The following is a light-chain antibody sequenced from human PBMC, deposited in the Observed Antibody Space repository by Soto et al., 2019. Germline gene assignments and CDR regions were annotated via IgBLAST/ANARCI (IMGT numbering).Light chain of an antibody. CDR1: SGHSNYA. Sequence: QSVLTQSPSASASLGASVKLTCTLSSGHSNYAIAWHQQQSEKGPRYLMKLNSDGNHSKGDGIPDRFSGSSSGAERYLTISSLQSEDEADYYCQTWGSGIVVFGGGTQLTVL. V-gene: IGLV4-69*01. CDR3: QTWGSGIVV. CDR2: LNSDGNH. J-gene: IGLJ2*01.